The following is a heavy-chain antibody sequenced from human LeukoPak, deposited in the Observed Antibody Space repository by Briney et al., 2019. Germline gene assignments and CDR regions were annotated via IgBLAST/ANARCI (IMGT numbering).Heavy chain of an antibody. V-gene: IGHV4-4*02. CDR1: GGSISSSNW. Sequence: PSGTLSLTCAVSGGSISSSNWWSWVRQPPGKGLEWIGEIYHSGSTNYNPSLKSRVTISVDKSKNQFSLKLSSVTAADTAVYYCARAHNWSRGWFDPWGQGTLVTVSS. D-gene: IGHD1-20*01. CDR2: IYHSGST. J-gene: IGHJ5*02. CDR3: ARAHNWSRGWFDP.